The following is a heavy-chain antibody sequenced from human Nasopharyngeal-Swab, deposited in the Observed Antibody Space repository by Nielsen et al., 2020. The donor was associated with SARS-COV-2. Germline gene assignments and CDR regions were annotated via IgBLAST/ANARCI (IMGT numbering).Heavy chain of an antibody. J-gene: IGHJ4*02. CDR3: AKDLAYCGGDCYSGFDY. CDR1: GFTFSSYA. V-gene: IGHV3-23*01. D-gene: IGHD2-21*02. Sequence: GESLKISCAASGFTFSSYAMSWVRQAPGKGLEWVSAISGSGGSTYCADSVKGRFTISRDNSKNTLYLQMNSLRAEDTAVYYCAKDLAYCGGDCYSGFDYWGQGTLVTVSS. CDR2: ISGSGGST.